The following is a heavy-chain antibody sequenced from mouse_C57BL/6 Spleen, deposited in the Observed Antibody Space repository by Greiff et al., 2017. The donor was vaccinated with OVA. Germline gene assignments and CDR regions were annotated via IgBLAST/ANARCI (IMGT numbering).Heavy chain of an antibody. CDR3: ARPYYGSSYPFAY. CDR2: ISNLAYSI. CDR1: GFTFSDYG. V-gene: IGHV5-15*01. Sequence: EVKLVESGGGLVQPGGSLKLSCAASGFTFSDYGMAWVRQAPRKGPEWVAFISNLAYSIYYADTVTGRFTISRENAKNTLYLEMSSLRSEDTAMYYCARPYYGSSYPFAYWGQGTLVTVSA. D-gene: IGHD1-1*01. J-gene: IGHJ3*01.